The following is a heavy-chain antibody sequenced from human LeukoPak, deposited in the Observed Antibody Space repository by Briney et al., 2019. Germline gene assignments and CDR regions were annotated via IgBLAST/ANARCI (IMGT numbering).Heavy chain of an antibody. J-gene: IGHJ6*03. V-gene: IGHV3-30*02. D-gene: IGHD3-10*02. Sequence: GGSLRLSCAASGFTFSSYGMHWVRQAPGKGLEWVAFIRYDGSNKYYADSVKGRFTISRDNSKNTLYLQMNSLRAEDTAVYYCAKDPPDVSHYYMDVWGKGTTVTVSS. CDR1: GFTFSSYG. CDR2: IRYDGSNK. CDR3: AKDPPDVSHYYMDV.